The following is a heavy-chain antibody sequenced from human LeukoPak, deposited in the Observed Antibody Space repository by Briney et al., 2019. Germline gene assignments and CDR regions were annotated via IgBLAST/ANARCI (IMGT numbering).Heavy chain of an antibody. CDR2: ISYDGSNK. CDR3: ARFGVGYYYYYGMDV. J-gene: IGHJ6*02. V-gene: IGHV3-30*03. CDR1: GFTFSSYG. D-gene: IGHD3-3*01. Sequence: GGSLRLSCAASGFTFSSYGMHWVRQAPGKGLEWVAVISYDGSNKYYADSVKGRFTISRGNSKNTLYLQMNSLRAEDTAVYYCARFGVGYYYYYGMDVWGQGTTVTVSS.